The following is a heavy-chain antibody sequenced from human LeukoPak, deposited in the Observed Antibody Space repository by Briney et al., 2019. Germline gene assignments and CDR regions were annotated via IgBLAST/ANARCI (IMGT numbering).Heavy chain of an antibody. V-gene: IGHV4-34*01. D-gene: IGHD3-22*01. CDR2: INHSGST. CDR3: ASTTYYYDTSGYTGNAFDI. Sequence: SETLSLTCAVYGASSSGYYWTWIRQPPGKGLEWIGEINHSGSTNCNPSLRSRVTISVDTSKNQFSLKLSSVTAADTAVYYCASTTYYYDTSGYTGNAFDIWGQGTMVTVSS. CDR1: GASSSGYY. J-gene: IGHJ3*02.